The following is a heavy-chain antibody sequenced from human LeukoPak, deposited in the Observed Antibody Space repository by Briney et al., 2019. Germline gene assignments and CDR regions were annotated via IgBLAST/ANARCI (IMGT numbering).Heavy chain of an antibody. V-gene: IGHV1-46*03. J-gene: IGHJ4*02. CDR1: GGTFSSYA. D-gene: IGHD4-17*01. Sequence: GASVKVSCKASGGTFSSYAISWVRQAPGQGLEWMGIINPSGGSTSYAQKFQGRVTMTRDTSTSTVYMELSSLRSEDTAVYYCARDDYGALDYWGQGTLVTVSS. CDR2: INPSGGST. CDR3: ARDDYGALDY.